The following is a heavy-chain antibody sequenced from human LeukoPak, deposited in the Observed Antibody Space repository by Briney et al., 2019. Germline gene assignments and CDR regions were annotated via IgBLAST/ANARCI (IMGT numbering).Heavy chain of an antibody. CDR1: GGSISSSSYY. D-gene: IGHD1-26*01. V-gene: IGHV4-39*07. Sequence: PSETLSLTCTVSGGSISSSSYYWGWIRQPPGKGLAWIGSIYYSGSTYYNPSLKSRVTISVDTSKNQFSLKLSSVTAADTAVYYCARRVGATDWFDPWGQGTLVTVSS. J-gene: IGHJ5*02. CDR2: IYYSGST. CDR3: ARRVGATDWFDP.